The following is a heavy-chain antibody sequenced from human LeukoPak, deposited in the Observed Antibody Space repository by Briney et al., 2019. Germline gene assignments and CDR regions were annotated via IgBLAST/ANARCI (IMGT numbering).Heavy chain of an antibody. CDR2: IYYSGST. J-gene: IGHJ4*02. D-gene: IGHD5-18*01. CDR3: ARGRYNYALEDYFDY. V-gene: IGHV4-59*01. CDR1: GGSISSYY. Sequence: PSETLSLTCTVSGGSISSYYWSWIRQPPGKGLEWIGYIYYSGSTNYNPSLKSRVTISVDTSKNQFSLKLSSVTAADTAVYYCARGRYNYALEDYFDYWGQGTLVTVSS.